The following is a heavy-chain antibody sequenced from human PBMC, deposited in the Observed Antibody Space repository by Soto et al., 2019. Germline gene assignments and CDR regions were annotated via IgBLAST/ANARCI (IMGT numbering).Heavy chain of an antibody. CDR1: GYSFTSYW. V-gene: IGHV5-10-1*01. D-gene: IGHD5-12*01. J-gene: IGHJ3*02. CDR3: ARRKRDGYNTGYAFDI. Sequence: LGESLKISCKGSGYSFTSYWISWVRQMPGKGLEWMGRIDPSDSYTNYSPSFQGHVTISADKSISTAYLQWSSLKASDTAMYYCARRKRDGYNTGYAFDIWGQGTMVTVSS. CDR2: IDPSDSYT.